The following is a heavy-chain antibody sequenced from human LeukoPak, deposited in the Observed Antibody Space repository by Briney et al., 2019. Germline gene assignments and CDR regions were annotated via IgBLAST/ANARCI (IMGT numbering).Heavy chain of an antibody. D-gene: IGHD1-1*01. Sequence: PSETLSLTCTVSSGSITTYYWSWIRQPAGKGLEWIGRVSTSGRTNYNPSLKSRLTMSADTSKKQFSLILNSVTAADTAVYYCAVGRPRNTTRLDDGYDFWGQGTMVTVSS. CDR1: SGSITTYY. CDR2: VSTSGRT. CDR3: AVGRPRNTTRLDDGYDF. J-gene: IGHJ3*01. V-gene: IGHV4-4*07.